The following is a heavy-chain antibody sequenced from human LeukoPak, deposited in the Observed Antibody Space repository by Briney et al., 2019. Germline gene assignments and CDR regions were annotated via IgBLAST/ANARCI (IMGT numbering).Heavy chain of an antibody. D-gene: IGHD3-22*01. V-gene: IGHV3-48*01. Sequence: GGSLRLSCAASGFTLSSYSMNWVRQAPGKGLEWVSHISSSSSTIYYADSVKGRFTISRDNAKNSLYLQMNSLRAEDTAVYYCAKGGLYYDSSGYDYWGQGTLVTVSS. J-gene: IGHJ4*02. CDR3: AKGGLYYDSSGYDY. CDR1: GFTLSSYS. CDR2: ISSSSSTI.